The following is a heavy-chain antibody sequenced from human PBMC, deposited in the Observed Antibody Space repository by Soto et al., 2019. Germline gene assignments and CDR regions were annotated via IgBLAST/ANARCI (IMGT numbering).Heavy chain of an antibody. D-gene: IGHD3-22*01. Sequence: GGSLRLSCAASGFTFSSYAMSWVRQAPGKGLEWVSAISGSGGSTYYADSVKGRFTISRDNSKNTLYLQMNSLRAEDTAVYYCAKSQRDSSGYFIQYYYYYGMDVWGQGTTVTVSS. CDR3: AKSQRDSSGYFIQYYYYYGMDV. V-gene: IGHV3-23*01. CDR1: GFTFSSYA. CDR2: ISGSGGST. J-gene: IGHJ6*02.